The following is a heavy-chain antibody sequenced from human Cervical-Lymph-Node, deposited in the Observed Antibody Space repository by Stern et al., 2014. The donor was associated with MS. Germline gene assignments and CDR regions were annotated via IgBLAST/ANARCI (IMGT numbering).Heavy chain of an antibody. CDR1: GFTFSNYW. V-gene: IGHV3-74*02. CDR3: ARRHDSGGFLGS. D-gene: IGHD3-22*01. CDR2: INNDGSST. Sequence: EVQLVESGGGLVQPGGSLRLSCAASGFTFSNYWMHWVRQVPGKGLVWVSRINNDGSSTNYADFVKGRFTISRDNAKNTLYLQMNTLTAEDTALYYCARRHDSGGFLGSWGQGTLVTVSS. J-gene: IGHJ5*02.